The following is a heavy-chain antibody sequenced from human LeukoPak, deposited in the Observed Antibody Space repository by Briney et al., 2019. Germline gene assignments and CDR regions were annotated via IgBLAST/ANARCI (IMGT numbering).Heavy chain of an antibody. V-gene: IGHV1-2*02. Sequence: ASVKVSCKASGYTFTGYYIHWVRQAPGQGLEWMGWINPTSGDTNYVQKFQGRVTMTRDTSISTTYMELNTLRSEDTAVYYCARPMTTVTTPLYYWGQGTLVTVSS. CDR1: GYTFTGYY. CDR3: ARPMTTVTTPLYY. D-gene: IGHD4-17*01. J-gene: IGHJ4*02. CDR2: INPTSGDT.